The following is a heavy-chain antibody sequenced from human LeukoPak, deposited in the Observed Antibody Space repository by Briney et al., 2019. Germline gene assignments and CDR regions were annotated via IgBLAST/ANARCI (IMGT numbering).Heavy chain of an antibody. Sequence: GESLKISCKGSGYSSTNSWIGWVRQVPGKGLEWMGIIYLGDSDTRYSPSFQGQVTISADKSIDTAYVQWNSLKASDTAMYYCARATLSFSFGAFGVWGQGTMVTVSS. CDR1: GYSSTNSW. CDR2: IYLGDSDT. D-gene: IGHD3-16*01. CDR3: ARATLSFSFGAFGV. V-gene: IGHV5-51*01. J-gene: IGHJ3*01.